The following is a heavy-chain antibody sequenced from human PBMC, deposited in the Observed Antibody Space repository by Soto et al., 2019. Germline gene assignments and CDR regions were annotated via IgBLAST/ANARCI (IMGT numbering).Heavy chain of an antibody. CDR1: KFTFSNHG. CDR2: ISYDGGNI. CDR3: VKGWYDRNGYFAKVFDQ. Sequence: QVQLVESGGGVVQPGRSLRLSCAASKFTFSNHGMHWVRQAPGKGPEWLAVISYDGGNIYYADSVRGRFTISRDNSKNTLYLQMNSLRAEDTAMYYCVKGWYDRNGYFAKVFDQWGQGTLVTVSS. J-gene: IGHJ4*02. D-gene: IGHD3-22*01. V-gene: IGHV3-30*18.